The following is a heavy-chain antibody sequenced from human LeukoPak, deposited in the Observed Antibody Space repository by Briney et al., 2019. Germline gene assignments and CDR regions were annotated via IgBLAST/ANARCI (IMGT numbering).Heavy chain of an antibody. V-gene: IGHV3-21*01. J-gene: IGHJ5*02. CDR1: GFTFSSYS. D-gene: IGHD2-2*01. CDR2: ISSSSSYI. CDR3: APRPRYCSSTSCP. Sequence: GGSLRLSCAASGFTFSSYSMNWVRQAPGKGLEWVSSISSSSSYIYYADSVKGRFTISRDNAKNSLYLQMNSLRAEDTAVYYCAPRPRYCSSTSCPWGQGTLVTVSS.